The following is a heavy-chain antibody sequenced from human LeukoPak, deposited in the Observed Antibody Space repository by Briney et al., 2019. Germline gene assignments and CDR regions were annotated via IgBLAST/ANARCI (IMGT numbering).Heavy chain of an antibody. Sequence: PGGSLRLSCAASGFTFSSYWMNWVRQAPGKGLEWVSAISGSGGSTYYADSVKGRFTISRDNSKNTLYLQMNSLRAEDTAVYYCAKTTGRDGYNLAYWGQGTLVTVSS. CDR3: AKTTGRDGYNLAY. CDR1: GFTFSSYW. V-gene: IGHV3-23*01. D-gene: IGHD5-24*01. CDR2: ISGSGGST. J-gene: IGHJ4*02.